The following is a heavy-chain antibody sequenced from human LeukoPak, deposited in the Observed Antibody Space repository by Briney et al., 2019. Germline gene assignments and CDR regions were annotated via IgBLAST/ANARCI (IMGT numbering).Heavy chain of an antibody. CDR2: IIPILGIA. CDR1: GGTFNSYA. V-gene: IGHV1-69*04. D-gene: IGHD3-22*01. Sequence: ASVKVSCKASGGTFNSYAISWVRQAPGQGLEWMGRIIPILGIANYAQKFQGRVTITADKSTSTAYMELSSLRSEDTAVYYCARARGYDSSGYYLHWGQGTLVTVSS. CDR3: ARARGYDSSGYYLH. J-gene: IGHJ4*02.